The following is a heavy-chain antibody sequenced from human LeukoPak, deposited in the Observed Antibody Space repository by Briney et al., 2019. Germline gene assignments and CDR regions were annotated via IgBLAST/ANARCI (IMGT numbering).Heavy chain of an antibody. CDR1: GYSISTGYY. Sequence: SETLSLTCTVSGYSISTGYYWSWIRQPPGKGLEWIGYIYYSGSTNYNPSLKSRVTISVDTSKNQFSLKLSSVTAADTAVYYCARDALLSGIAAAGPKGYYYYYMDVWGKGTTVTVSS. CDR3: ARDALLSGIAAAGPKGYYYYYMDV. J-gene: IGHJ6*03. D-gene: IGHD6-13*01. CDR2: IYYSGST. V-gene: IGHV4-61*01.